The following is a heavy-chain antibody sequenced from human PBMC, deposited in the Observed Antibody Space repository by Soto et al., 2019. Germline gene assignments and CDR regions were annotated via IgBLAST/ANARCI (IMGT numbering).Heavy chain of an antibody. CDR2: INHSGST. D-gene: IGHD3-3*01. CDR1: GGSFSGYY. V-gene: IGHV4-34*01. J-gene: IGHJ6*03. Sequence: TSETLSLTCAVYGGSFSGYYWSWTRQPPGKGLEWIGEINHSGSTNYNPSLKSRVTISVDTSKNQFSLKLSSVTAADTAVYYCARGFPYYDFWSGYYGYYYYMDVWGKGTTVTVSS. CDR3: ARGFPYYDFWSGYYGYYYYMDV.